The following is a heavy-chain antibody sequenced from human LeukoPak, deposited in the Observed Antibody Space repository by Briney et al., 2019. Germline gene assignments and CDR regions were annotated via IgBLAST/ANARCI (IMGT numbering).Heavy chain of an antibody. CDR2: ISSSSSYI. J-gene: IGHJ4*02. CDR3: ARQSHGGAAAW. V-gene: IGHV3-21*01. Sequence: PGGSLRLSCAASGFTFSSYSMNWVRQAPGKGLEWVSSISSSSSYIYYADSVKGRFTISRDNAKNSPYLQMNSLRAEDTAVYYCARQSHGGAAAWGGQGTLVTVSS. CDR1: GFTFSSYS. D-gene: IGHD6-13*01.